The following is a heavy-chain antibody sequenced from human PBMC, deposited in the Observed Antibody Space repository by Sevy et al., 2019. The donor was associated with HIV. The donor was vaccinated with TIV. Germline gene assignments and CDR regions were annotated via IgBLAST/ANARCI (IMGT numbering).Heavy chain of an antibody. V-gene: IGHV3-23*01. CDR1: GFTFSKYS. Sequence: GGSLRLSCAASGFTFSKYSMSWVRQPPGKGLGWVSTLSFVCGEINYADSVKGRLTNSRDNSKSSVYLQVNNLRPEDTAVYYCAREGCTKPHDYWGQGTLVTVSS. D-gene: IGHD2-8*01. J-gene: IGHJ4*02. CDR2: LSFVCGEI. CDR3: AREGCTKPHDY.